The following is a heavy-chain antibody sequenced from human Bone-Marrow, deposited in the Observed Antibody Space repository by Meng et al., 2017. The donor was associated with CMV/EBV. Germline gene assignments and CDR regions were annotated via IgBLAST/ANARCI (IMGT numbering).Heavy chain of an antibody. Sequence: SFSGYDWSGNRQHPGKGLEWIGEINHSGSTNYNPSLKRRVTISVDTSKNQFSLKLSSVTAADTAVYYCASSYSYYYDSSGYYSGSDYWGQGTLVTVSS. CDR3: ASSYSYYYDSSGYYSGSDY. CDR1: SFSGYD. CDR2: INHSGST. D-gene: IGHD3-22*01. V-gene: IGHV4-34*01. J-gene: IGHJ4*02.